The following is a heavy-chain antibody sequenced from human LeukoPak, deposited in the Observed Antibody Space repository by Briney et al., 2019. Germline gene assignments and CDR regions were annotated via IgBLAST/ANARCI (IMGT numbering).Heavy chain of an antibody. V-gene: IGHV4-4*07. CDR1: GDSIRSYY. Sequence: SETLSLTCTVSGDSIRSYYWDWIRQPAGKGLEWIGRIYTSGTTNYNPSLKSRVTMSVDTSKNQFSLKLSSVTAADTAVYYCARGDSSSWHYNWFDPWGQGTLVTVSS. D-gene: IGHD6-13*01. CDR3: ARGDSSSWHYNWFDP. CDR2: IYTSGTT. J-gene: IGHJ5*02.